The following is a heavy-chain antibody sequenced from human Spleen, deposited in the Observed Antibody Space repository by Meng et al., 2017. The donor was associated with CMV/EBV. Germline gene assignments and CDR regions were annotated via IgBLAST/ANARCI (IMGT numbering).Heavy chain of an antibody. Sequence: GGSLRLSCTTSGFTLSSYGMHWVRQAPGKGLVWVSRLNSDGSIRSYADSVKGRFTISRDSAKNSLFLQMSSLRAEDTAVYYCARDAFWSGYSLDIQHWGQGTMVTVSS. V-gene: IGHV3-74*01. CDR2: LNSDGSIR. D-gene: IGHD3-3*01. CDR1: GFTLSSYG. J-gene: IGHJ1*01. CDR3: ARDAFWSGYSLDIQH.